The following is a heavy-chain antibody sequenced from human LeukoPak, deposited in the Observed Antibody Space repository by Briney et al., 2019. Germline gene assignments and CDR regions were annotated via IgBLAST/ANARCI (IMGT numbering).Heavy chain of an antibody. Sequence: PGGSLRLSCEASGFTFSTYTMNWVRQAPGKGLEWVSSIGSSGTNTHYADSVKGRFTISRDNAKNSLYLQMNSLRAADTAVYYCVNGDNRKYWGQGTLVTVSS. CDR1: GFTFSTYT. J-gene: IGHJ4*02. CDR2: IGSSGTNT. CDR3: VNGDNRKY. D-gene: IGHD4-17*01. V-gene: IGHV3-21*01.